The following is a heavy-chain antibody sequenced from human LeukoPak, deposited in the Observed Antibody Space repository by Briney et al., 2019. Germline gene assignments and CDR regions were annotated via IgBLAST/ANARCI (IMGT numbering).Heavy chain of an antibody. CDR1: GYSISSGYY. J-gene: IGHJ4*02. CDR2: IYHSGST. D-gene: IGHD3-9*01. V-gene: IGHV4-38-2*02. Sequence: SETLSLTCTVSGYSISSGYYWGWIRQPPGKGLEWIGSIYHSGSTYYNPSLKSRVTISVDTSKNQFSLKLSSVTAADTAVYYCARDRGTYYDILTGYYGAYYFDYWGQGTLVTVSS. CDR3: ARDRGTYYDILTGYYGAYYFDY.